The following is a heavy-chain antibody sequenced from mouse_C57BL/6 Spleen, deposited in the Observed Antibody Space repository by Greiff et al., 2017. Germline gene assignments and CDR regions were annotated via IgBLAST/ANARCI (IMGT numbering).Heavy chain of an antibody. V-gene: IGHV1-42*01. CDR2: INPSTGGT. Sequence: EVQLQESGPELVKPGASVKISCKASGYSFTGYYMNWVKQSPEKSLEWIGEINPSTGGTTYNQKFKAKATLTVDKSASTAYMQLKSLTSEDSAVYYCARSPYGSRNAMDYWGQGTSVTVSS. CDR1: GYSFTGYY. J-gene: IGHJ4*01. CDR3: ARSPYGSRNAMDY. D-gene: IGHD1-1*01.